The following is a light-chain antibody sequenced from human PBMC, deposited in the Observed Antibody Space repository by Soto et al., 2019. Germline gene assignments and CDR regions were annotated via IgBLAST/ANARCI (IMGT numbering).Light chain of an antibody. V-gene: IGLV2-23*02. J-gene: IGLJ1*01. CDR1: SSDVGSYNL. CDR3: CSYEGSSTRV. CDR2: EVS. Sequence: PGSVCGSPGQAVAISCPGTSSDVGSYNLVSWYQQHPGKAPKLMIYEVSKRPSGVSNRFSGSKSGNTASLTISGLQAEDEDDYYCCSYEGSSTRVVGTGTKVTVL.